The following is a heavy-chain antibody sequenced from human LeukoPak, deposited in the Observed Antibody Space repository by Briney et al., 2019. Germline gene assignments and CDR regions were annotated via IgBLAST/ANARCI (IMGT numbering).Heavy chain of an antibody. Sequence: GTSLRPSCAASGFTFTNYGMHWVRQAPGKGLEWVALITYDGYYKYYSDSVKGRFTISSDTSKNTLYLQMNSLRAEDTAVYYCAREYSSGWVGFDYWGQGTLVTVSS. CDR1: GFTFTNYG. D-gene: IGHD6-19*01. CDR3: AREYSSGWVGFDY. V-gene: IGHV3-30*03. J-gene: IGHJ4*02. CDR2: ITYDGYYK.